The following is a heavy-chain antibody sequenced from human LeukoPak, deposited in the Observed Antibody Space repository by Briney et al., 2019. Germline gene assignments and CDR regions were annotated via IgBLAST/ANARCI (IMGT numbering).Heavy chain of an antibody. V-gene: IGHV5-51*01. Sequence: GESLKISCKGSGYSVTSYWIGWVRQMPGKGLEWMGIIYPGDSDTRYSPSFQGQVTISADKSISTAYLQWSSLKASDTDMYYCARLRDGYNLGPVYYWGQGTLITVSS. J-gene: IGHJ4*02. CDR2: IYPGDSDT. CDR3: ARLRDGYNLGPVYY. D-gene: IGHD5-24*01. CDR1: GYSVTSYW.